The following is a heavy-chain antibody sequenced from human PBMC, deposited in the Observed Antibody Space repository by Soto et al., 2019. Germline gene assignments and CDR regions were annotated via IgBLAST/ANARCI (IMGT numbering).Heavy chain of an antibody. CDR1: GYSFAGYL. Sequence: ASVKVSCKASGYSFAGYLLHWVRQAPGQGLEWMGWINTDSGDTKYARKFQGRVTMTRDTSTSTGYMELSSLRSDDTAVYHCTRGKGFWSGYYRYYGMDVSGQGTTVTVSS. J-gene: IGHJ6*02. CDR2: INTDSGDT. V-gene: IGHV1-2*02. D-gene: IGHD3-3*01. CDR3: TRGKGFWSGYYRYYGMDV.